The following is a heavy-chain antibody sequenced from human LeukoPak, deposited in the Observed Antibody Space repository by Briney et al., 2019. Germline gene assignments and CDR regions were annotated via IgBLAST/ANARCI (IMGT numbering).Heavy chain of an antibody. D-gene: IGHD3-10*01. V-gene: IGHV3-30-3*01. CDR3: AKGLGTGSVLARPLHY. Sequence: PGRSLRLSCAGSGFTFSSYPMHWVRQAPGKGLEWVALISYDGSGTYYADSVKGRFTISRDNFKNTVDLQMISVTAEDTAMYFCAKGLGTGSVLARPLHYWGQGTLVTVSS. CDR2: ISYDGSGT. J-gene: IGHJ4*02. CDR1: GFTFSSYP.